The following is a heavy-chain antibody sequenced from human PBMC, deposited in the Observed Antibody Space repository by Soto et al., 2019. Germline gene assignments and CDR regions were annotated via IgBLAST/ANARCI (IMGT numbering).Heavy chain of an antibody. V-gene: IGHV3-48*03. CDR2: ISSSGSTI. J-gene: IGHJ2*01. Sequence: GGSLRLSCAASGFTFSSYEMNWVRQAPGKGLEWVSYISSSGSTIYYADSVKGRFTISRDNAKNSLYLQMNSLRAEDTAVYYCARDGTTDNNWYFDLWGRGTLVTVSS. CDR3: ARDGTTDNNWYFDL. CDR1: GFTFSSYE. D-gene: IGHD4-4*01.